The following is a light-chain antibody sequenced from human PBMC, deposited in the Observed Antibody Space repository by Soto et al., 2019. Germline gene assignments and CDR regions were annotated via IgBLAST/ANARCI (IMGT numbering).Light chain of an antibody. CDR2: DVS. CDR1: SSDAGGYNY. Sequence: QSVLTQPRSVSGSPGQSVTISRTGTSSDAGGYNYVSWYQQHPGKAPKLMIYDVSKRPSGVPDRFSGSKSGNTASLTISGLQAEDEADYYCCSYAGSYTLYVFGTGTKVTVL. J-gene: IGLJ1*01. CDR3: CSYAGSYTLYV. V-gene: IGLV2-11*01.